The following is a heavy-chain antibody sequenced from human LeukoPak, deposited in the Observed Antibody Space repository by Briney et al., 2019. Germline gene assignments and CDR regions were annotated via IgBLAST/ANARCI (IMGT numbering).Heavy chain of an antibody. D-gene: IGHD6-13*01. CDR3: ARERPVVAAAGTGYFQH. CDR1: GFTFTSSA. CDR2: IVVGSGNT. V-gene: IGHV1-58*01. J-gene: IGHJ1*01. Sequence: SVKVSCKASGFTFTSSAVQWVRQARGQRLEWIGWIVVGSGNTNYAQKFQERVTITRDMSTSTAYMELRSLRSDDTAVYYCARERPVVAAAGTGYFQHWGQGTLVTVSS.